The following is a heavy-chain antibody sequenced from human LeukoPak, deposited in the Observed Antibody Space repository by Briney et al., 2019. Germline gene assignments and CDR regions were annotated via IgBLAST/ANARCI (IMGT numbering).Heavy chain of an antibody. CDR1: GFSFSRHS. CDR3: AKDPFRGSSWYLNWFDP. D-gene: IGHD6-13*01. V-gene: IGHV3-23*01. CDR2: ISHNGAGT. J-gene: IGHJ5*02. Sequence: GGSLRLSCAASGFSFSRHSMSWVRQGPGKGLEWVSAISHNGAGTYYADSGKGRFTISRDNSKNTLYLQMNSLRAEDTAVYYCAKDPFRGSSWYLNWFDPWGQGTLVTVSS.